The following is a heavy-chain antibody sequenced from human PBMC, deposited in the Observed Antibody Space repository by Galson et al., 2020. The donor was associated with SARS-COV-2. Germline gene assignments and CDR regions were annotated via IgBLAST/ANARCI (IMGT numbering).Heavy chain of an antibody. CDR2: ISSSSSYI. V-gene: IGHV3-21*01. Sequence: PGGSLRLSCAASGFTFSSYSMNWVRQAPGKGLEWVSSISSSSSYIYYADSVKGRFTISRDNAKNSLYLQMNSLRAEDTAVYYCASGGVVDCSSTSCLDYYYYGMDVWGQGTTVTVSS. D-gene: IGHD2-2*01. J-gene: IGHJ6*02. CDR1: GFTFSSYS. CDR3: ASGGVVDCSSTSCLDYYYYGMDV.